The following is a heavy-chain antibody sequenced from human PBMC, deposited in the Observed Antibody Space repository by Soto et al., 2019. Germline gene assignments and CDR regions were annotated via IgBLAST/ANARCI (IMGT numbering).Heavy chain of an antibody. CDR1: GGTFSSYT. J-gene: IGHJ4*02. V-gene: IGHV1-69*02. Sequence: ASVKVSCKASGGTFSSYTISWVRQAPGQGLEWMGRIIPILGIANYAQKFQGRVTITADKSTSTAYMELSSLRSEDTAVYYCAIDIVVVPAAKKFVNYWGQGTLVTSPQ. CDR2: IIPILGIA. CDR3: AIDIVVVPAAKKFVNY. D-gene: IGHD2-2*01.